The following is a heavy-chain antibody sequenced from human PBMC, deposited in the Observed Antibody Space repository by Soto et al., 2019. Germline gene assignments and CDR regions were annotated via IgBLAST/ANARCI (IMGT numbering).Heavy chain of an antibody. D-gene: IGHD5-18*01. CDR1: GFTFSSYA. CDR3: AKDPWVQLWLPYFDY. CDR2: ISGSGGSA. J-gene: IGHJ4*02. V-gene: IGHV3-23*01. Sequence: GGSLRLSCAASGFTFSSYAMSWVRQAPGKGLEWVSAISGSGGSAYYADSVKGRFTISRDNSKNTLYLQMNSLRAEDTAVYYCAKDPWVQLWLPYFDYWGQGTLVTVS.